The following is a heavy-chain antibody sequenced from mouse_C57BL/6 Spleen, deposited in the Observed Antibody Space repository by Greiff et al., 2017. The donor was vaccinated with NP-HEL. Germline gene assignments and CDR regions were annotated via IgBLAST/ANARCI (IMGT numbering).Heavy chain of an antibody. Sequence: QVQLQQSGAELVRPGTSVKMSCKASGYTFTNYWIGWAKQRPGHGLEWIGDIYPGGGYTNYNEKFKGKATLTADKSSSTAYMQFSSLTSEDSAIYYCAGRGNDGYPFFDYWGQGTTLTVSS. D-gene: IGHD2-3*01. CDR3: AGRGNDGYPFFDY. CDR1: GYTFTNYW. V-gene: IGHV1-63*01. CDR2: IYPGGGYT. J-gene: IGHJ2*01.